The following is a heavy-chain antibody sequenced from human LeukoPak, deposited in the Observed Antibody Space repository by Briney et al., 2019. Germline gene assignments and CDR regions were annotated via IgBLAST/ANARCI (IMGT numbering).Heavy chain of an antibody. J-gene: IGHJ4*02. CDR2: IKSKTNGGTT. CDR1: GFTFSNAW. CDR3: TTDPLTTLPNYDY. V-gene: IGHV3-15*01. D-gene: IGHD4-17*01. Sequence: PGESLILSCAAPGFTFSNAWMSWVRQAPGKGLEWVGRIKSKTNGGTTDYAAPVKGRFTISRDDSKNTLYLQMNSLKTEDTAVYYCTTDPLTTLPNYDYWGQGTLVTVSS.